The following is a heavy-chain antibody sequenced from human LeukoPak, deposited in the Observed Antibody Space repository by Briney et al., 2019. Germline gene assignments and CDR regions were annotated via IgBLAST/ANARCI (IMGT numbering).Heavy chain of an antibody. D-gene: IGHD3-10*01. V-gene: IGHV3-7*01. CDR3: ASPYGSGSVYYFDY. Sequence: GGSLRLSCAASGFTFSSYWMSWVRQAPGKGPEWVANIKRDGSEKYYVDSVKGRFTISRDNAKNSLYLQMNSLRAEDTAVYYCASPYGSGSVYYFDYWGQGTLVTVSS. J-gene: IGHJ4*02. CDR2: IKRDGSEK. CDR1: GFTFSSYW.